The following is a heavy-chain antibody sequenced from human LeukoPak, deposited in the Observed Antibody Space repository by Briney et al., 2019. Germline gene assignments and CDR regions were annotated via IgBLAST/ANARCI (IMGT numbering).Heavy chain of an antibody. D-gene: IGHD2-2*01. V-gene: IGHV3-30-3*01. CDR1: GFTFSSYA. CDR2: ISYDGSNK. Sequence: GGSLRLSCAASGFTFSSYAMHWVRQAPGKGLEWVAVISYDGSNKYYADSVKGRFTISRGNSKNTLYLQMNSLRAEDTAVYYCARSGDIKSAAAFDYWGQGTLVTVSS. J-gene: IGHJ4*02. CDR3: ARSGDIKSAAAFDY.